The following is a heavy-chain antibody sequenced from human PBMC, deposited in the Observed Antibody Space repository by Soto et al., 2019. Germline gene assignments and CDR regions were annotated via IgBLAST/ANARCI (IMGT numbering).Heavy chain of an antibody. CDR2: INPSGGST. V-gene: IGHV1-46*01. CDR1: GYTFTSYY. D-gene: IGHD1-26*01. CDR3: VRDDPGLGMDY. J-gene: IGHJ4*02. Sequence: ASVKLSCKASGYTFTSYYMHWVRQAPGQGLEWMGIINPSGGSTSYAQKFQGRVTMTRDTSTSTVYMELSSLRSEDTAVYFCVRDDPGLGMDYWGLGTLVTVSS.